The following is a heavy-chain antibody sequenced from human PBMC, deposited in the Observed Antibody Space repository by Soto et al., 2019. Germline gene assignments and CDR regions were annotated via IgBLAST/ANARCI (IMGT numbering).Heavy chain of an antibody. V-gene: IGHV3-23*01. CDR3: AKDGASGSYPPYYYFGMDV. CDR2: ISGSGGNA. J-gene: IGHJ6*02. D-gene: IGHD1-26*01. Sequence: EVQLLESGGGLVQPGGSLRLSCAASGFTFSSYAMSWVRQAPGKGLEWVSTISGSGGNAYYAASVQGRFSISRDTSKNTLRLQMNSLRADDTAVYYCAKDGASGSYPPYYYFGMDVWGQGTTVTVSS. CDR1: GFTFSSYA.